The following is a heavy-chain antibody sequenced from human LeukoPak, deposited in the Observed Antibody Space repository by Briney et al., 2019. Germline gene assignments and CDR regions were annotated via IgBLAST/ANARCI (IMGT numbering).Heavy chain of an antibody. D-gene: IGHD6-13*01. CDR3: ARRPIAAAVVD. CDR2: INHSGST. CDR1: GGSFSGYY. J-gene: IGHJ4*02. Sequence: SETLSLTCAVYGGSFSGYYWSWIRQPPGKGLEWIGEINHSGSTNYNPSLKSRVTISVDTSKNQFSLKLSSVTAADTAVYYCARRPIAAAVVDWGQGTLVTVSS. V-gene: IGHV4-34*01.